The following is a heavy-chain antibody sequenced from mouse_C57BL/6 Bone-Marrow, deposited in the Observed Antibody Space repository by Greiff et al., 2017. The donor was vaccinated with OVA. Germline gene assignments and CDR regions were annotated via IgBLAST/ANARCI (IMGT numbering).Heavy chain of an antibody. D-gene: IGHD2-3*01. J-gene: IGHJ3*01. CDR1: GYAFSSSW. V-gene: IGHV1-82*01. CDR2: IYPGDGDT. CDR3: GRWGGYYIAY. Sequence: QVQLQQSGPELVKPGASVKISCKASGYAFSSSWMNWVKQRPGQGLEWIGRIYPGDGDTNYNGKFKGKATLTADKSSSTAYMQLSSLTSEDSAVYFCGRWGGYYIAYWGQGTLVTVSA.